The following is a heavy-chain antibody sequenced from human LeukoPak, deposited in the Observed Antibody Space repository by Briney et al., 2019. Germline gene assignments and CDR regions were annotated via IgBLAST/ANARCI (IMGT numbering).Heavy chain of an antibody. CDR3: ARDPDGSGTFDY. D-gene: IGHD3-10*01. J-gene: IGHJ4*02. CDR2: IGTAGDT. CDR1: GFTFSSYD. Sequence: PGGSLRLSCAAPGFTFSSYDMHWVRQATGKGLEWVSAIGTAGDTYYPGSVKGRFTISRENAKNSLYLQMNSLRAGDTAVYYCARDPDGSGTFDYWGQGTLVTVSS. V-gene: IGHV3-13*01.